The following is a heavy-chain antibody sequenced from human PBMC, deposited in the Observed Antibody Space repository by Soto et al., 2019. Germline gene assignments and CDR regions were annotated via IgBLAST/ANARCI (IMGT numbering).Heavy chain of an antibody. J-gene: IGHJ4*02. CDR2: ISGSGSRR. Sequence: GGSLRLSCAASGFTFSRYAMTWVRQDTGKGLEWVSVISGSGSRRYYADPVKGRFTISRDDSMNTLYLQMNSLGAEDTAIYYCTKNIGFFSQAGCRPPDYWGRGTLVTVSS. CDR3: TKNIGFFSQAGCRPPDY. V-gene: IGHV3-23*01. CDR1: GFTFSRYA. D-gene: IGHD5-12*01.